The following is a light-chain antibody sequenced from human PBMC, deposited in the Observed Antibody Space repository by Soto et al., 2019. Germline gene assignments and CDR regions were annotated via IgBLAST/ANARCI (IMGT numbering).Light chain of an antibody. Sequence: QSALTQPASVSGSPGQSITISCSGTSSDVGGYKYVSWYQQHPGKAPKLMIYEVSNRPSGVSDRFSGSKSGNTASLTISGLQAEDEAEYYCCSYTSSTTYVFGTGTKLTVL. CDR1: SSDVGGYKY. CDR2: EVS. CDR3: CSYTSSTTYV. J-gene: IGLJ1*01. V-gene: IGLV2-14*01.